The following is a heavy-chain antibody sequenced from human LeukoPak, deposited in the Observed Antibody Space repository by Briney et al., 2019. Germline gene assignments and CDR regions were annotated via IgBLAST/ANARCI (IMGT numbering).Heavy chain of an antibody. V-gene: IGHV1-46*01. CDR3: ARLEGGSGWSDY. CDR2: INPSGGST. CDR1: GYTFTSYY. D-gene: IGHD6-19*01. J-gene: IGHJ4*02. Sequence: ASVKVSCKASGYTFTSYYMHWVRQAPGQGLEWMGIINPSGGSTSYAQKFQGRVTMSRDTSTSTVYMELSSLRSEDTAVYCCARLEGGSGWSDYWGQGTLVTVSS.